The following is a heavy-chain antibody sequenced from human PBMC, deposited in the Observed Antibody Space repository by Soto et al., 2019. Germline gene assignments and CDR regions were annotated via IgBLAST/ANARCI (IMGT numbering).Heavy chain of an antibody. J-gene: IGHJ4*02. CDR2: IDTDGDTT. D-gene: IGHD6-19*01. Sequence: GSLRLSCEASGFTFSSYWMHWVRQGPEKGLVWVSRIDTDGDTTDYADSVKGRFTISRDNSRDTLYLQMNSLRAEDTAVYFCVRGSSAWLGMDDWGQGTLVTVSS. CDR3: VRGSSAWLGMDD. V-gene: IGHV3-74*01. CDR1: GFTFSSYW.